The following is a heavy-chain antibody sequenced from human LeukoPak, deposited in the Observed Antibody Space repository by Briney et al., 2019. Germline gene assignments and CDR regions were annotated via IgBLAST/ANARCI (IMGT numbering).Heavy chain of an antibody. CDR3: ARDGGCSSTSCPIDY. CDR1: GGTFSSYA. CDR2: ISAYNGNT. D-gene: IGHD2-2*01. J-gene: IGHJ4*02. V-gene: IGHV1-18*01. Sequence: ASVRVSCKASGGTFSSYAISWVRQAPGQGLEWMGWISAYNGNTNYAQKLQGRVTMTTDTSTSTAYMELRSLRSDDTAVYYCARDGGCSSTSCPIDYWGQGTLVTVSS.